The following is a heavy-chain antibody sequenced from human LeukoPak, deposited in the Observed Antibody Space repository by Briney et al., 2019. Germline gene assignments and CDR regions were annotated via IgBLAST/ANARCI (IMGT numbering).Heavy chain of an antibody. J-gene: IGHJ4*02. V-gene: IGHV4-34*01. CDR1: GGSFSGYY. CDR2: INHSGST. CDR3: ATALSLPQFDY. Sequence: RTSETLSLTCAVYGGSFSGYYWSWIRQPPGKGLEWIGEINHSGSTNYNPSLKSRVTTSVDTSKNQFSLKLSSVTAADTAVYYCATALSLPQFDYWGQGTLVTVSS.